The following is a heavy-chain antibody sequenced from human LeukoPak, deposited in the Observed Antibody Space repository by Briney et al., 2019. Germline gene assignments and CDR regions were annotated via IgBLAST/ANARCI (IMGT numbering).Heavy chain of an antibody. CDR3: ARDLGGYSSGWYSY. Sequence: GGSLRLSCAASGFTSSSYWMHWVRQAPGKGLVWVSRINSDESSTSYADPVNGRFTISRDNAKNTLYLQMNSLRAEDTAVYYCARDLGGYSSGWYSYWGQGTLVTVSS. CDR2: INSDESST. CDR1: GFTSSSYW. D-gene: IGHD6-19*01. V-gene: IGHV3-74*01. J-gene: IGHJ4*02.